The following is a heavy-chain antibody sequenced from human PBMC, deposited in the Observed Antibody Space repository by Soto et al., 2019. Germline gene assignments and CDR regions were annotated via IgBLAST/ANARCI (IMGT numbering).Heavy chain of an antibody. CDR1: GDSVSSNSAA. V-gene: IGHV6-1*01. CDR3: ARAGYDFWSGYRYYYYYMDV. D-gene: IGHD3-3*01. CDR2: TYYRSKWYN. J-gene: IGHJ6*03. Sequence: SETLSLTCAISGDSVSSNSAAWNWIRQSPSRGLEWLGRTYYRSKWYNDYAVSVKSRITINPDTSKNQFSLQLNSVTPEDTAVHYCARAGYDFWSGYRYYYYYMDVWGKGTTVTVSS.